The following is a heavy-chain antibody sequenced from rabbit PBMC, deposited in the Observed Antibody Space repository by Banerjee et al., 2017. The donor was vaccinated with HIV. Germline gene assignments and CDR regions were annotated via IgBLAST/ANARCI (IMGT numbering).Heavy chain of an antibody. Sequence: QSLEESGGDLVKPGASLTLTCTASGFTLSSYWMCWVRQAPGKGLEWITYIYPDHGTTDDASWVNGRFTIALYNAQNTVFLQMTSLTAADTATYFCASRTGYANYDYVNLWGPGTLVTVS. CDR2: IYPDHGTT. D-gene: IGHD6-1*01. V-gene: IGHV1S40*01. J-gene: IGHJ4*01. CDR3: ASRTGYANYDYVNL. CDR1: GFTLSSYW.